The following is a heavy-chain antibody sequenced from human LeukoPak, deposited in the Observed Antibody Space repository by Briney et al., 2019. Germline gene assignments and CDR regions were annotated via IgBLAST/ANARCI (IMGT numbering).Heavy chain of an antibody. J-gene: IGHJ4*02. V-gene: IGHV3-53*01. CDR2: IYSDGRT. CDR1: GVTVSSNY. Sequence: GGSLRLSCAASGVTVSSNYISWVRQAPGKGLEWVSVIYSDGRTYYTDSVKGRFTISRDNSKNTLYLQMNSLRAEDTAVYYCAKGYSEYYFDYWGQGTLVTVSS. CDR3: AKGYSEYYFDY. D-gene: IGHD2-15*01.